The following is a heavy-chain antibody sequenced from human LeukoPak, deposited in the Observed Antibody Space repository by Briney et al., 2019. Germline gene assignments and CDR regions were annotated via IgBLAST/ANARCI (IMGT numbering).Heavy chain of an antibody. Sequence: GGSLRLSCAASGFTFSSYWMSWVRQAPGKGPEWVANIKQDGSEKYYVDSVKGRFTISRDNAKNSLYLQMNSLRAEDTAVYYCARDPGSSGYSIFEYWGQGTLVTVSS. CDR2: IKQDGSEK. CDR3: ARDPGSSGYSIFEY. J-gene: IGHJ4*02. V-gene: IGHV3-7*01. D-gene: IGHD3-22*01. CDR1: GFTFSSYW.